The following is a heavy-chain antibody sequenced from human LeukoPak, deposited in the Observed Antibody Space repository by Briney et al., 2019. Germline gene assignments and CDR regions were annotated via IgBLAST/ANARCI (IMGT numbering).Heavy chain of an antibody. CDR1: SYSISSGYN. D-gene: IGHD3-10*01. Sequence: SETLSLTCAVSSYSISSGYNWGWIRQPPGKGLEWIGSIFHSGSTYYNPSLKSRVNMSVDTSKNQISLKLSSVTAADTAVYYCARASGSYGSGSYYYYGMDVWGKGTTVTVSS. CDR3: ARASGSYGSGSYYYYGMDV. V-gene: IGHV4-38-2*01. J-gene: IGHJ6*04. CDR2: IFHSGST.